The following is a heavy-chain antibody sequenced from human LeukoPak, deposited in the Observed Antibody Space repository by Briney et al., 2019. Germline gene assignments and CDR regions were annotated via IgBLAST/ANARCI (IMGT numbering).Heavy chain of an antibody. CDR1: GFTFSSYA. Sequence: PGGSLRLPCAASGFTFSSYAMNWVRQSPERGLEWVSAISGTGGSTSYGDSLKGRFTISRDNSKNTLYLQMSSLTAEDTGVYYCAKECGRDYDDRAFDLWGQGTMVTVSS. J-gene: IGHJ3*01. CDR2: ISGTGGST. D-gene: IGHD3-22*01. V-gene: IGHV3-23*01. CDR3: AKECGRDYDDRAFDL.